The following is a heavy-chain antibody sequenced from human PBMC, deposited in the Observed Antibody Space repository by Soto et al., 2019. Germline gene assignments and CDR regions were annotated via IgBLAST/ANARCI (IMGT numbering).Heavy chain of an antibody. CDR1: GYTFTSYG. V-gene: IGHV1-18*01. D-gene: IGHD1-1*01. CDR2: ISAHNGNT. J-gene: IGHJ4*02. CDR3: ARGRYGDY. Sequence: QVHLVQSGAEVKKPGASVKVSCKASGYTFTSYGITWVRQATGQGLERMGWISAHNGNTDYAQKLQGRVIVTRDTSTSTAYMELRSLISDDTAVYYCARGRYGDYWGQGALVTVSS.